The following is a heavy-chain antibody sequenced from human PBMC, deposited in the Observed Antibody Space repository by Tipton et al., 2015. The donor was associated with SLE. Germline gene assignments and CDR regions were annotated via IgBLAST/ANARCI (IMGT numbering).Heavy chain of an antibody. CDR1: GGSISSYY. J-gene: IGHJ6*02. Sequence: TLSLTCTVSGGSISSYYWSWIRQPPGKGLEWIGYIYYSGSTNYNPSLKSRVTISADTSKNQFSLKLSSVTAADTAVYYCARRSSGRFGMDVWGQGTTVTVSS. CDR3: ARRSSGRFGMDV. V-gene: IGHV4-59*08. CDR2: IYYSGST.